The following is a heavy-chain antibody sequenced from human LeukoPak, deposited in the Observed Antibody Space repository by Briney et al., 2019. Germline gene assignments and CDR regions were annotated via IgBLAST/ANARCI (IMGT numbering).Heavy chain of an antibody. V-gene: IGHV1-46*01. CDR1: GYTFTSYF. CDR2: INPSGGST. D-gene: IGHD1-26*01. Sequence: ASVKVSCKASGYTFTSYFMHWVRQAPGQGLEWMGIINPSGGSTSYAQKFQGRVTITRDTSASTAYMELSSLRSEDTAVYHCAREISGSYPFDYWGQGTLVTVSS. J-gene: IGHJ4*02. CDR3: AREISGSYPFDY.